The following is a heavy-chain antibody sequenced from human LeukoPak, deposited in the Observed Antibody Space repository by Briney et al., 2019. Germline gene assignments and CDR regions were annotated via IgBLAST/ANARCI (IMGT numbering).Heavy chain of an antibody. D-gene: IGHD5-24*01. CDR2: IYYSVRT. J-gene: IGHJ6*03. CDR3: ARTGDGYNYYNYYYMDV. Sequence: KASETLSLTCAVYGGSFNGYYWSWIRQPPGKGLEWIGYIYYSVRTNYNPSLKSRVTISVDMPNNQFSLKMSSVTAADTAVYYCARTGDGYNYYNYYYMDVWGKGTTVTVTS. V-gene: IGHV4-59*01. CDR1: GGSFNGYY.